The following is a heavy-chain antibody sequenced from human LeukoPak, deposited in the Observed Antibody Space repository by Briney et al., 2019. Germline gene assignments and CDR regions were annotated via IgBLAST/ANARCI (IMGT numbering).Heavy chain of an antibody. CDR3: ATQPQSDYYGSGSQYYYGMDV. D-gene: IGHD3-10*01. Sequence: ASVKVSCKASGYTFTSYGISWVRQAPGQGLEWMGWISAYNGNTNYAQKLQGRVTMTTDTSTSTAYMELRSLRSDDTAVYYCATQPQSDYYGSGSQYYYGMDVWGQGTTVTVSS. V-gene: IGHV1-18*01. CDR2: ISAYNGNT. CDR1: GYTFTSYG. J-gene: IGHJ6*02.